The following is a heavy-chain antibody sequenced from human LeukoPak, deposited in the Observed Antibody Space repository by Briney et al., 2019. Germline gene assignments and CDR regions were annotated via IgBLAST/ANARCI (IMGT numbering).Heavy chain of an antibody. CDR2: ISGYNGNT. CDR3: ARDKALLGIFGGY. V-gene: IGHV1-18*01. CDR1: GYTFTSYG. D-gene: IGHD3-3*01. J-gene: IGHJ3*01. Sequence: GASVKVPCKTSGYTFTSYGISWVQQAPGQGLEWLGWISGYNGNTKYAQSLQGRVTMTIDTSTNTAYMELRSLRSDDTAVYYCARDKALLGIFGGYWGQGTMVTVSS.